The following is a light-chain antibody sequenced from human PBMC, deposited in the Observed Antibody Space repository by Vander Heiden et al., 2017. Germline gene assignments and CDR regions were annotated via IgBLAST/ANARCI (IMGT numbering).Light chain of an antibody. CDR2: AAS. V-gene: IGKV1-33*01. Sequence: DSQMTQSPSSLSASVGDKVPITCQASQDISNYVNWYQQEPGKAPKLLIYAASNLETGVPSRFSGSGSGTDFTLTISSLQPEDIATYYCPQYDNLPRAFGQGTRLEIK. CDR1: QDISNY. CDR3: PQYDNLPRA. J-gene: IGKJ5*01.